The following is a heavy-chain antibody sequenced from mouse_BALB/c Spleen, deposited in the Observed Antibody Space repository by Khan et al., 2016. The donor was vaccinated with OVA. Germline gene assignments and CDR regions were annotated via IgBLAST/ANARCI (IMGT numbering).Heavy chain of an antibody. J-gene: IGHJ3*01. CDR3: ARSGYGSLAY. V-gene: IGHV1-7*01. CDR1: GYIFTSYW. D-gene: IGHD3-2*02. Sequence: QVQLQLSGAELAKPGASVKMSCKVSGYIFTSYWMNWVKQRPGQGLEWIGYINPSTYYIEYNQKFKDKATLTADKSSSTAYMRLSSLTSEDSAVXFCARSGYGSLAYWGQGTLVTVSA. CDR2: INPSTYYI.